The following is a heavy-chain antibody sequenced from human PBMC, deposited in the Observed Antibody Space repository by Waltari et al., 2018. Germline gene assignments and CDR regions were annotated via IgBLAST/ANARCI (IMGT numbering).Heavy chain of an antibody. J-gene: IGHJ6*02. CDR2: INAGNGNK. D-gene: IGHD3-10*01. CDR3: AKDKSDYGGKLGPGDGMDV. V-gene: IGHV1-3*01. Sequence: QVQLVQSGAEVKKPGASVKVSCKASGYTFTSYAMHWVRQAPGQRLEWMGWINAGNGNKKYSQKFQGRVTITRDTSASTAYMELNSLRAEDTAVYYCAKDKSDYGGKLGPGDGMDVWGQGTTVTVSS. CDR1: GYTFTSYA.